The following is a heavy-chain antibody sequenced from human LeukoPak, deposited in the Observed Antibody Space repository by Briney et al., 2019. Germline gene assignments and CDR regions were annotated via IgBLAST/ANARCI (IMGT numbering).Heavy chain of an antibody. V-gene: IGHV3-23*01. Sequence: GGSLRLSCTSSGFTFGDYAMSWFRRAPGKGLEWVSAISGSGGSTYYADSVKGRFTISRDNSKNTLYLQMNSLRAEDTAVYYCAKGPGIAAAGIEYWGQGTLVTVSS. CDR3: AKGPGIAAAGIEY. J-gene: IGHJ4*02. D-gene: IGHD6-13*01. CDR1: GFTFGDYA. CDR2: ISGSGGST.